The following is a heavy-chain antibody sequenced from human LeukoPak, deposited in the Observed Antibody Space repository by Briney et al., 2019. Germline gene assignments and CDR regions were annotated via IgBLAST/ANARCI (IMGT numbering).Heavy chain of an antibody. V-gene: IGHV4-59*01. Sequence: SETLSLTCTASGGSISGYYWSWLRQPPGKGLEWIGYIYYSGSTNYNPSLKSRVTISVDTSKNRCSLKLSSVTAADTAVYYCARTSAAGWYYYMDVWGKGTTVTVSS. CDR3: ARTSAAGWYYYMDV. D-gene: IGHD5-24*01. CDR2: IYYSGST. CDR1: GGSISGYY. J-gene: IGHJ6*03.